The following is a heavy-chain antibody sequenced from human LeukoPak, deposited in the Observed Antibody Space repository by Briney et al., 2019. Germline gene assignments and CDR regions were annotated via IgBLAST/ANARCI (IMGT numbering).Heavy chain of an antibody. J-gene: IGHJ4*02. CDR1: GYTLTELS. Sequence: ASVKVSCKVSGYTLTELSMHWVRQAPGKGLEWMGGFDPEDGETIYAQKLQSRVTLTEDTSTDTAYMELSSLRSEDTAVYYCATEVFVGGSYRSDWGQGTLVTVSS. CDR2: FDPEDGET. CDR3: ATEVFVGGSYRSD. D-gene: IGHD3-16*02. V-gene: IGHV1-24*01.